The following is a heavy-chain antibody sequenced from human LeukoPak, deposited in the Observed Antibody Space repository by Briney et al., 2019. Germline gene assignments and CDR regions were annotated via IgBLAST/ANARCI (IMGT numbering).Heavy chain of an antibody. CDR2: IYPVDSDT. J-gene: IGHJ6*02. D-gene: IGHD6-6*01. V-gene: IGHV5-51*01. CDR1: GYSFTNYW. CDR3: ARLQSSSSRYYYYYGMDV. Sequence: GESLKISCKGSGYSFTNYWIALVRQMPGKGLELIWIIYPVDSDTRYSPSFQGQVTISADKSISTAYLQWSSLKASDTAMYSCARLQSSSSRYYYYYGMDVWGQGTTVTVSS.